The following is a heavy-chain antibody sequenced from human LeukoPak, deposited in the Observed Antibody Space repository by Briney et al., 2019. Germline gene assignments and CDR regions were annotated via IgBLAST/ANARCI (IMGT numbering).Heavy chain of an antibody. CDR2: ISSPGGTI. V-gene: IGHV3-11*01. D-gene: IGHD2/OR15-2a*01. CDR1: GFTFSDYY. J-gene: IGHJ6*02. Sequence: PGRSLRLSCAASGFTFSDYYMSWIRQAPGKGLEWVSYISSPGGTIYYADSVKGRFTISRDNAKNSLYLQMNSLRAEDTAVYYCARGFCNSPSCYYGMDVWGQGTTVTVSS. CDR3: ARGFCNSPSCYYGMDV.